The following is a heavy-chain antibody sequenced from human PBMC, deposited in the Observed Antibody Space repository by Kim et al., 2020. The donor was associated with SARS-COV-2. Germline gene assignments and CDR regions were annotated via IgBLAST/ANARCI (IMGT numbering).Heavy chain of an antibody. CDR3: ARVARITIFGVVNSAFDI. CDR2: TYYSGST. V-gene: IGHV4-31*03. J-gene: IGHJ3*02. Sequence: SETLSLTCTVSGGSISSGGYYWSWIRQHPGKGLDWIGYTYYSGSTYYNPSPKSRVTIPVNTSKNKFSLKLSSLIAAETAVYYCARVARITIFGVVNSAFDIWGHGTMVTVSS. D-gene: IGHD3-3*01. CDR1: GGSISSGGYY.